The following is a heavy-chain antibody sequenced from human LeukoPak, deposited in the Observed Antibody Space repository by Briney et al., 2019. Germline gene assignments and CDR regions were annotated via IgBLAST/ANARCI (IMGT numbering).Heavy chain of an antibody. CDR1: GFTFCNYA. CDR3: AKSRIVVVTAIDY. J-gene: IGHJ4*02. CDR2: ITGSGDST. D-gene: IGHD2-21*02. V-gene: IGHV3-23*01. Sequence: PGASLRLSCVASGFTFCNYAMSWVRQAPGKGLEWVSAITGSGDSTFNADSVKGRFTISRDNSKNTLHLQMNNLRAEDTAIYYCAKSRIVVVTAIDYWGQGILVTVSS.